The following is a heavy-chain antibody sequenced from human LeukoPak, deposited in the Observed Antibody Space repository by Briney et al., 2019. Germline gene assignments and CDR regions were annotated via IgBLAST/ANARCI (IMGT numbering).Heavy chain of an antibody. CDR1: GGSISSGSYY. CDR3: ARAAIAVADPFDY. Sequence: SETLSLTCTVSGGSISSGSYYWSWIRQPAGKGLEWIGRIYTSGSTNYNPSLKSRVTISVDTSKNQFSLKLSSVTAADTAVYYCARAAIAVADPFDYWGQGTLVTVSS. J-gene: IGHJ4*02. CDR2: IYTSGST. V-gene: IGHV4-61*02. D-gene: IGHD6-19*01.